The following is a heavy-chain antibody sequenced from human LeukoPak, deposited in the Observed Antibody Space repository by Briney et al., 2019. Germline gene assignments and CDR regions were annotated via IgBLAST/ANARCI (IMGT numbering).Heavy chain of an antibody. V-gene: IGHV1-18*01. D-gene: IGHD2-2*01. CDR2: ISAYNGNT. CDR1: GYTFTSYG. CDR3: ARDHPIVVVPAAPQTDAFDI. J-gene: IGHJ3*02. Sequence: GASVKVPCKASGYTFTSYGISWVRQAPGQGLEWMGWISAYNGNTNYAQKLQGRVTMTTDTSTSTAYMELRSLRSDDTAVYYCARDHPIVVVPAAPQTDAFDIWGQGTMVTVSS.